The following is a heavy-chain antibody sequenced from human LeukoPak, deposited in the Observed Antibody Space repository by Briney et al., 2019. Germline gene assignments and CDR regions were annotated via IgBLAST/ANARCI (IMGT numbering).Heavy chain of an antibody. Sequence: QSGRSLRLSCAASGFTFSSYGMHWVRQAPGKGLEWVAVIWYDGSNKYYADSVKGRFTISRDNSKNTLYLQMNSLRAEDTAVYYCAGDQYSSSWYEFGYYYYGMDVWGQGTTVTVSS. D-gene: IGHD6-13*01. J-gene: IGHJ6*02. V-gene: IGHV3-33*01. CDR3: AGDQYSSSWYEFGYYYYGMDV. CDR1: GFTFSSYG. CDR2: IWYDGSNK.